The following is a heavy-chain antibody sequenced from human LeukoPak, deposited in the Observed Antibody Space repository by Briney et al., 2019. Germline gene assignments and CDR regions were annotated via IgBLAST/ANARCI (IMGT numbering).Heavy chain of an antibody. CDR3: ARRYSSSWYFGDGDYYFDY. V-gene: IGHV5-51*01. Sequence: GESLKISCKGSGYSFTNYWIGWVRQMPGKGLDWMGIIYPGDSDTRYSPSFQGQVTISADKSISTAYLQWSSLKASDTAMYYCARRYSSSWYFGDGDYYFDYWGQGTLVTVSS. D-gene: IGHD6-13*01. CDR1: GYSFTNYW. CDR2: IYPGDSDT. J-gene: IGHJ4*02.